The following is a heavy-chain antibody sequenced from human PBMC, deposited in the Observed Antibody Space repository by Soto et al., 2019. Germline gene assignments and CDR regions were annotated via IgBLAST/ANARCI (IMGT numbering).Heavy chain of an antibody. V-gene: IGHV3-30*03. J-gene: IGHJ4*02. Sequence: GGSLRLSCAASGFTFSSYGMHWVRQAPGKGLEWVAVISYDGSNKYYADSVKGRFTISRDNSKNTLYLQMNSLRAEDTAVYYCAGYDFWSGPHGDYWGQGNLVTVSS. CDR1: GFTFSSYG. CDR3: AGYDFWSGPHGDY. CDR2: ISYDGSNK. D-gene: IGHD3-3*01.